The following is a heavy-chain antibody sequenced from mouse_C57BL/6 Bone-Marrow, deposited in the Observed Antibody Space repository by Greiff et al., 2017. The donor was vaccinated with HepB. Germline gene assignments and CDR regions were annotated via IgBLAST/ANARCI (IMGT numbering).Heavy chain of an antibody. J-gene: IGHJ3*01. V-gene: IGHV1-59*01. CDR3: ARERGWFAY. CDR2: IDPSDSYT. CDR1: GYTFTSYW. Sequence: QVQLQQSGAELVRPGTSVKLSCKASGYTFTSYWMHWVKQRPGQGLEWIGVIDPSDSYTNYNQKFKGKATLTVDTSSSTAYMQLSSLTSEDSAVYYCARERGWFAYWGQGTLVTVSA.